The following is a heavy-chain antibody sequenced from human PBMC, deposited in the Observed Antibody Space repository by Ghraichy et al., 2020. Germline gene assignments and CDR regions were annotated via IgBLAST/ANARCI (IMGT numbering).Heavy chain of an antibody. CDR1: GGPFSGYY. CDR2: IKLSGST. J-gene: IGHJ4*02. Sequence: SETLSLTCTVYGGPFSGYYWSWRRQPPGKGLEWIGEIKLSGSTSYSPSLRSRVTISVDTSKNQFSLKLTSVTAADTAMYYCARGLSYGDYVVAFGYWGQGTLVTVSS. D-gene: IGHD4-17*01. CDR3: ARGLSYGDYVVAFGY. V-gene: IGHV4-34*01.